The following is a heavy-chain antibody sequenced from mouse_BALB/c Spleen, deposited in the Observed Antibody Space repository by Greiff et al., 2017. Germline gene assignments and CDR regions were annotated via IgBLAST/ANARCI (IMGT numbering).Heavy chain of an antibody. Sequence: VKLMESGPGLVAPSQSLSITCTVSGFSLTSYGVHWVRQPPGKGLEWLGVIWAGGSTNYNSALMSRLSISKDNSKSQVFLKMNSLQTDDTAMYYCARDHWLLIYAYWGQGTLVTVSA. J-gene: IGHJ3*01. CDR1: GFSLTSYG. V-gene: IGHV2-9*02. CDR3: ARDHWLLIYAY. D-gene: IGHD2-3*01. CDR2: IWAGGST.